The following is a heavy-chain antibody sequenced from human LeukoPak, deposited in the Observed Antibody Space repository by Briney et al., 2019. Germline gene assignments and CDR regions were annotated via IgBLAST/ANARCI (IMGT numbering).Heavy chain of an antibody. CDR2: VGISSGNT. Sequence: GGSLRLSCAASGFTFSDYSVNWVRQAPGKGLEWISYVGISSGNTKYAESVKGRFTISGDSAKNSVFLQMNSLRVEDTAVYYCARDHRYAFDNWGQGTLVTVSS. D-gene: IGHD5-12*01. V-gene: IGHV3-48*04. CDR1: GFTFSDYS. J-gene: IGHJ4*02. CDR3: ARDHRYAFDN.